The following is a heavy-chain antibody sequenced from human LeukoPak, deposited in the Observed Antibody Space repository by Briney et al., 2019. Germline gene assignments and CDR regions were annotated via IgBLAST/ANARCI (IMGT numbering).Heavy chain of an antibody. CDR3: AKVPVGAFDY. V-gene: IGHV3-53*01. J-gene: IGHJ4*02. D-gene: IGHD1-26*01. CDR2: IYSGGST. Sequence: PGGSLRLSCAASGFTVSSNYMSWVRQAPGKGLEWVSVIYSGGSTYYADSVRGRFTISRDNSKNTLYLQMDSLRADDTAVYYCAKVPVGAFDYWGQGTLVTVSS. CDR1: GFTVSSNY.